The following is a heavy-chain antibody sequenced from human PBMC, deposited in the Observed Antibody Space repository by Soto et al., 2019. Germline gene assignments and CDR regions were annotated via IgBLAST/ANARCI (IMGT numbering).Heavy chain of an antibody. V-gene: IGHV1-69*10. D-gene: IGHD6-6*01. Sequence: SVKVSCKXSGGTFSSYGISWVRQAPGQGLEWMGRIIPFLGTTNYAQNFQDRLTVTADTSTNTAFMELSSLRSDDTAVYYCAREGYTSSSIHSFLDSWGQGTLVTVSS. J-gene: IGHJ4*02. CDR1: GGTFSSYG. CDR2: IIPFLGTT. CDR3: AREGYTSSSIHSFLDS.